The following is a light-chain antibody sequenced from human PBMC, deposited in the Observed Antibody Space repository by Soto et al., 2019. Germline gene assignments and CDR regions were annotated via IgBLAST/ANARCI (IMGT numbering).Light chain of an antibody. CDR2: GAS. CDR3: QQYGSSPYT. V-gene: IGKV3-20*01. Sequence: EIVLTQSPGTLSLSPGERATLSCRASQSVSRSYLAWYQQKPGQAPRLLMYGASSRATGIPDRFSGSGSGTDFTLTISRLEPEDFAVYYCQQYGSSPYTFGQGTTLEIK. CDR1: QSVSRSY. J-gene: IGKJ2*01.